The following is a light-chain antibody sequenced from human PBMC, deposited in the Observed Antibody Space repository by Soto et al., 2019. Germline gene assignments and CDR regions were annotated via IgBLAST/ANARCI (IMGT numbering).Light chain of an antibody. Sequence: QSALTQPASVSGSPGQSITISCTGTSSDVGGYNYVSWYQQHPGKAPKLMIYEVSNRPSGVSNRFSGSKSGNTASLTISGLQTEDEADYYCTSYTSIRIVVFGGGTKLTVL. CDR3: TSYTSIRIVV. J-gene: IGLJ2*01. CDR1: SSDVGGYNY. V-gene: IGLV2-14*01. CDR2: EVS.